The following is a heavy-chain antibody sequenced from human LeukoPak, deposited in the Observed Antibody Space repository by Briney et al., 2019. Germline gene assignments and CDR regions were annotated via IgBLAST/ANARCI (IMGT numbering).Heavy chain of an antibody. V-gene: IGHV1-46*01. D-gene: IGHD3-3*01. CDR3: ARGAPYDFWSGYPIPYYYYGMDV. Sequence: ASVKVSCKASGYTFTSYYMHWVRQAPGQGLEWMGIINPSGGSTSYAQKFQGRVTMTRDTSTSTVYMELSSLRSEDTAVYYCARGAPYDFWSGYPIPYYYYGMDVWGQGTTVTVSS. CDR2: INPSGGST. CDR1: GYTFTSYY. J-gene: IGHJ6*02.